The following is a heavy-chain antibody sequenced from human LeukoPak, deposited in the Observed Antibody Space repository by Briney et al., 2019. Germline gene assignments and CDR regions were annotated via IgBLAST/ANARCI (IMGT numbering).Heavy chain of an antibody. CDR2: ISAYNGNT. Sequence: GPSVKVSCKASGYTFTSYGISWVRQAPGQGLEWMGWISAYNGNTNYAQKLQGRVTMTTDTSTSTAYMELRSLRSDDTAVYYCARVRLSGEIAYYYYYGMDVWGQGTTVTVSS. V-gene: IGHV1-18*01. J-gene: IGHJ6*02. CDR3: ARVRLSGEIAYYYYYGMDV. D-gene: IGHD3-10*01. CDR1: GYTFTSYG.